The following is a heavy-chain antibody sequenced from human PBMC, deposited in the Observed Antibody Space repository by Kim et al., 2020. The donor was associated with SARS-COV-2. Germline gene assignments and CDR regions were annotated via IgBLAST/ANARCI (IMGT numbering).Heavy chain of an antibody. CDR3: ARGGSGWSEWSDY. J-gene: IGHJ4*02. V-gene: IGHV7-4-1*02. D-gene: IGHD6-19*01. Sequence: YAQGFTGRFVFSLDTSVSTAYLQISSLKAEDTAVYYCARGGSGWSEWSDYWGQGTLVTVSS.